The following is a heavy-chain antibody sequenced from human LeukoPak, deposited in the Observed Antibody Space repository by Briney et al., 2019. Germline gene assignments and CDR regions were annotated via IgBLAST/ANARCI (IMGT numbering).Heavy chain of an antibody. V-gene: IGHV3-23*01. J-gene: IGHJ4*02. CDR1: GFTFGKYI. CDR3: ATWGGTETIGTIWYGPLDH. CDR2: IGGGDDIT. Sequence: GGSLRLSCTTSGFTFGKYIMTWVRQGPGNGLEWVSSIGGGDDITFYADSVKGRFRISRDESKNTVFLQISSLRVEDTARYYCATWGGTETIGTIWYGPLDHWGQGTQVTVSS. D-gene: IGHD2-2*01.